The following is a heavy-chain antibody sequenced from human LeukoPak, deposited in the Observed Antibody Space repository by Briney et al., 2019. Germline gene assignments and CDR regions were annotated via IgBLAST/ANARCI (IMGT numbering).Heavy chain of an antibody. CDR3: ARGPGCSGGSCRPFDY. CDR1: GGSISSYY. Sequence: PSETLSLTCTVSGGSISSYYWSWIRQPPGKGLEWIGEINHRGSTNYNPSLKSRVTISVDTSKNQFSLKLSSVTAADTAVYYCARGPGCSGGSCRPFDYWGQGTLVTVSS. V-gene: IGHV4-34*01. J-gene: IGHJ4*02. CDR2: INHRGST. D-gene: IGHD2-15*01.